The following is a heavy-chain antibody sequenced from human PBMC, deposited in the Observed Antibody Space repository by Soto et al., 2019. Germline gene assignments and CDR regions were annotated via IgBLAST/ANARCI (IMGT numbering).Heavy chain of an antibody. CDR3: ARRPKFSSSHQYYGMDV. J-gene: IGHJ6*02. D-gene: IGHD6-13*01. Sequence: QVQLVQSGAEVKKPGSSVKVSCKASGGTFSSYAISWVRQAPGQGLEWMGGIIPIFGTANYAQKFQGRVTITADKSPSTAYMELSSLRSEDTAVYYCARRPKFSSSHQYYGMDVWGQGTTVTVSS. CDR1: GGTFSSYA. CDR2: IIPIFGTA. V-gene: IGHV1-69*06.